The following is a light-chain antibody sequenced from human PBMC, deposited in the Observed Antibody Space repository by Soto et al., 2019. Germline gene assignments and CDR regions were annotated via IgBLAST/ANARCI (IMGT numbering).Light chain of an antibody. CDR3: QHRNNRPFS. CDR1: QSVNNY. Sequence: EIVLTQSPATRSLSPVERATLSCRASQSVNNYLAWYQQRPGQAPRLLTYDASYRATGIPARFSGSGSGTDFPLTISSLEPEDFAVYYCQHRNNRPFSFGPGTKVD. V-gene: IGKV3-11*01. J-gene: IGKJ3*01. CDR2: DAS.